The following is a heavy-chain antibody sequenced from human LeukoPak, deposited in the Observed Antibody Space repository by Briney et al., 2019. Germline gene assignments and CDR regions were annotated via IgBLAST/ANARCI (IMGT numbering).Heavy chain of an antibody. CDR3: AREGTAMVSFDY. D-gene: IGHD5-18*01. CDR1: GFTFSSYE. V-gene: IGHV3-48*03. CDR2: ISSGGNTI. Sequence: GGSLRLSCAASGFTFSSYEMNWVRQAPGKGLEWVSYISSGGNTIYYADSVKSRFTISRDNAKNSLYLQMNSLRDEDTAVYECAREGTAMVSFDYWGQGTLVTVSS. J-gene: IGHJ4*02.